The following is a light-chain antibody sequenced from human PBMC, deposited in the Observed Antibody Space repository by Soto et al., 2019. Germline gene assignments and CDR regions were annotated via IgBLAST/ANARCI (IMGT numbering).Light chain of an antibody. CDR2: DAS. V-gene: IGKV3-11*01. CDR1: QSFRGL. J-gene: IGKJ5*01. Sequence: EVVLTQSPVTLSLSPGERATLSCRASQSFRGLLAWYQQKPVQAPRLLIYDASNRATGIPARFSGSGSGTDFTLTITRLEPEDFAVFYCQQYGTSEIIFGQGTRLEIK. CDR3: QQYGTSEII.